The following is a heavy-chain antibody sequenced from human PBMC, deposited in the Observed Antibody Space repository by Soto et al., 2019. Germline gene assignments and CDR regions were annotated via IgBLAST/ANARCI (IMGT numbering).Heavy chain of an antibody. Sequence: QVQLVESGGGVVQPGRSLRLSCAASGFTFSSYGMHWVRQAPGKGLEWVAVIWYDGSNKYYADSVKGRFTISRDNSKNTLYLQMNSLRAEDTAVYYCARGDEYSSSFGFDYWGQGTLVTVSS. CDR2: IWYDGSNK. CDR3: ARGDEYSSSFGFDY. CDR1: GFTFSSYG. D-gene: IGHD6-6*01. V-gene: IGHV3-33*01. J-gene: IGHJ4*02.